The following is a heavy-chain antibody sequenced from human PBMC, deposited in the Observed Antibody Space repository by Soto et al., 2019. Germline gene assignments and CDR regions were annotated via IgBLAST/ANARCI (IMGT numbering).Heavy chain of an antibody. D-gene: IGHD3-22*01. CDR3: ARVAYYYDSSGSPNAFDI. Sequence: GGSLRLSCAASGFTFSSYAMSWVRQAPGKGLEWVSAISGSGGSTYYADSVKGRFTISRDNSKNTLYLQMNSLRAEDTAVYYCARVAYYYDSSGSPNAFDIWGQGTMVTVSS. V-gene: IGHV3-23*01. J-gene: IGHJ3*02. CDR2: ISGSGGST. CDR1: GFTFSSYA.